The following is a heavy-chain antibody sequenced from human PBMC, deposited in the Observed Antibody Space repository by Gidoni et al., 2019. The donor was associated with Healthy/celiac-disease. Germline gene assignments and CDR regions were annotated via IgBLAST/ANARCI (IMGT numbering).Heavy chain of an antibody. D-gene: IGHD1-26*01. J-gene: IGHJ3*02. Sequence: QVQLVESGGGVVQPGRSLRLSCAASGFTFSSYAMHWVRQAPGKGLEWVAVISYDGSNKYYADSVKGRFTISRDNSKNTLYLQMNSLRAEDTAVYYCARDLSPVGAKGLGAFDIWGQGTMVTVSS. CDR1: GFTFSSYA. CDR2: ISYDGSNK. CDR3: ARDLSPVGAKGLGAFDI. V-gene: IGHV3-30-3*01.